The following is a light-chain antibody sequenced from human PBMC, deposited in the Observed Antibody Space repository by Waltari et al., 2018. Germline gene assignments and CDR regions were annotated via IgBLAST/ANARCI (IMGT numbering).Light chain of an antibody. V-gene: IGKV3-20*01. Sequence: EIMLTQSPGTLSLSPGERATLSCKASQSISKYLAWYQQKPGQAPRLLIYHASSRATGIPDRFSGIGSETDFSLTISRLEPEDFAVYYCQHYVRLPATFGQGTNVEIK. CDR1: QSISKY. J-gene: IGKJ1*01. CDR2: HAS. CDR3: QHYVRLPAT.